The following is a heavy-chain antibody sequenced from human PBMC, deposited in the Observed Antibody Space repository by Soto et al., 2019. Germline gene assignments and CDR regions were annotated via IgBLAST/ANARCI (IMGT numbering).Heavy chain of an antibody. D-gene: IGHD1-26*01. J-gene: IGHJ6*02. CDR1: GFTFSDYY. CDR3: ASPYSGHGGYYYYGMDV. CDR2: IISSGSTI. V-gene: IGHV3-11*01. Sequence: GGSLILSCAASGFTFSDYYMSWIRQAPGKGLEWVSYIISSGSTIYYADSVKGRFTISRDNAKNTLYLQMNSLRAEDTAVYYCASPYSGHGGYYYYGMDVWGQGTTVTVSS.